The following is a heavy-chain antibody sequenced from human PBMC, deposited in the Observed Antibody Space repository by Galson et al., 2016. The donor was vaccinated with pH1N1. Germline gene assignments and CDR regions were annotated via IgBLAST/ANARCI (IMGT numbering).Heavy chain of an antibody. V-gene: IGHV3-7*01. CDR2: INQDGSEK. CDR1: AFTFRSYW. CDR3: ARKKWSGEGGRRAHYYSYEMDV. D-gene: IGHD3-10*02. J-gene: IGHJ6*02. Sequence: SLRLSCATSAFTFRSYWMTWVRQAPGKGLEWVAIINQDGSEKYYVDSVKGRFTVSRDNAKNSLYLEMNSLRDEDTAVYFCARKKWSGEGGRRAHYYSYEMDVWGQGTTVTVSS.